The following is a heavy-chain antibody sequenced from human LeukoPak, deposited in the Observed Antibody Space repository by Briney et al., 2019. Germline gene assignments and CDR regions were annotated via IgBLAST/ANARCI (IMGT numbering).Heavy chain of an antibody. CDR3: AIGYSYGNGAFDI. Sequence: GGTLRLSCAASGFTFSSCGMNWVRQAPGKGLEWVSAISSSGSTIHYADSVKGRFTISRDNAKNSLYLQMNSLRAEDTAVYYCAIGYSYGNGAFDIWGQGTMVTVSS. J-gene: IGHJ3*02. CDR2: ISSSGSTI. D-gene: IGHD5-18*01. CDR1: GFTFSSCG. V-gene: IGHV3-48*04.